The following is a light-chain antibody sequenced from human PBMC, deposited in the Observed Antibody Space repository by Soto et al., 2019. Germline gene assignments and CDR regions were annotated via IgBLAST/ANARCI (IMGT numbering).Light chain of an antibody. CDR2: GAS. J-gene: IGKJ1*01. CDR3: QQYGSSPKT. CDR1: QSVSSSY. Sequence: EIVLTQSPGTLSLSPGERATLSCRASQSVSSSYLAWYQQKPGQAPRLLIYGASSGATGIPDRFSGSGSRTDFTLTISRLEPEDFAVYYCQQYGSSPKTFGQGTKVEIK. V-gene: IGKV3-20*01.